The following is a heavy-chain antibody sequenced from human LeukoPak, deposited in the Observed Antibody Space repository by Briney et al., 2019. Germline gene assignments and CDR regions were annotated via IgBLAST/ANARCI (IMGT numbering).Heavy chain of an antibody. CDR2: IIPIFGTA. J-gene: IGHJ6*03. CDR1: GGTFSGYA. CDR3: ASAGYCSGGSCYYYYMDV. V-gene: IGHV1-69*13. Sequence: GASVKVSCKASGGTFSGYAISWVRQAPGQGLEWMGGIIPIFGTANYAQKFQGRVTITADESTSTAYMELSSLRSEDTAVYYCASAGYCSGGSCYYYYMDVWGKGTTVTVSS. D-gene: IGHD2-15*01.